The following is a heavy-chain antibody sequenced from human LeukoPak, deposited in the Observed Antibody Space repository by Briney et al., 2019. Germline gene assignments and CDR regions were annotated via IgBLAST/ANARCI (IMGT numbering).Heavy chain of an antibody. V-gene: IGHV3-21*01. CDR2: ISPSGNYI. CDR3: ARGMATNPLFDY. D-gene: IGHD5-24*01. Sequence: PGGSLRLSCAASGFTFSSHSMNWVRQAPGKGLEWVSSISPSGNYIYYADSVEGRFTISRGNAKNSLYLQMNSLRAEDTAVYYCARGMATNPLFDYWGQGTLVTVSS. J-gene: IGHJ4*02. CDR1: GFTFSSHS.